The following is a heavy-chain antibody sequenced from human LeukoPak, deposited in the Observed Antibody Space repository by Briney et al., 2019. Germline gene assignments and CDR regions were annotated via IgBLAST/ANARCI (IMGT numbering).Heavy chain of an antibody. V-gene: IGHV4-59*01. CDR2: IYYSGST. Sequence: SETLSLTCTVSGGSISTFYWTWIRQPPGKGLEWGGYIYYSGSTNYNPSLQSRVTISVDTSKNQFSLKLSSVTAADTAVYYCARHTRYTSGWGGEDYWGQGTLVTVSS. J-gene: IGHJ4*02. CDR1: GGSISTFY. D-gene: IGHD6-19*01. CDR3: ARHTRYTSGWGGEDY.